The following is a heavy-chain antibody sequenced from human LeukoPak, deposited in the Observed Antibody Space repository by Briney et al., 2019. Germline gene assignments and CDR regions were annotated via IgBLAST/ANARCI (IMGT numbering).Heavy chain of an antibody. Sequence: SETLSLTCTVSGGSISSSSYYWGWIRQPPGKGPEWIGSIYYSGSTYYNPSLKSRVTISVDTSKNQFSLKLSPVTAADTAVYYCASLVLVVVELGWFDPWGQGTLVTVSS. J-gene: IGHJ5*02. CDR3: ASLVLVVVELGWFDP. CDR2: IYYSGST. CDR1: GGSISSSSYY. D-gene: IGHD3-22*01. V-gene: IGHV4-39*01.